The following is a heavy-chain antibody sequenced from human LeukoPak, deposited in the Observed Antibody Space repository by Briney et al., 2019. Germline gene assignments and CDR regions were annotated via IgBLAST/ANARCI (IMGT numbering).Heavy chain of an antibody. CDR1: GFSFSVYW. D-gene: IGHD3-10*01. J-gene: IGHJ4*02. CDR3: ATTYYYGSGSSYSPYFDS. Sequence: GGSLRLSCAASGFSFSVYWMHWVRQAPGKGPVWVSRIKTDGSITDYADFVKGRFTISRDNAKNTLYLQMNSLRAEDTAVYYCATTYYYGSGSSYSPYFDSWGQGTLVTVSS. V-gene: IGHV3-74*01. CDR2: IKTDGSIT.